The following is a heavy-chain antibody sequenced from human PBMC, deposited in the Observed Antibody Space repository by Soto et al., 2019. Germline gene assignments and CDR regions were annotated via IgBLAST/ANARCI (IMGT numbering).Heavy chain of an antibody. J-gene: IGHJ3*02. D-gene: IGHD3-10*01. Sequence: PSETLSLTCTVSGGSISSYYWSWIRQPPGKGLEWIGYIYYSGSTNYNPSLKSRVTISVDTSKNQFSLKLSSVTAADTAVYYCARDGYYGSGSSAFDIWGQGTMVTVSS. CDR2: IYYSGST. CDR1: GGSISSYY. CDR3: ARDGYYGSGSSAFDI. V-gene: IGHV4-59*01.